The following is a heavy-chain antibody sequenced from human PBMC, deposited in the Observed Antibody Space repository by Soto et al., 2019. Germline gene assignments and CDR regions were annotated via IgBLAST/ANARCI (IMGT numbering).Heavy chain of an antibody. D-gene: IGHD5-12*01. CDR2: IYYSGST. Sequence: QVQLQESGPGLVKPSQTLSLTCTVSGGSISSGGYYWSWIRQHPGKGLEWIGYIYYSGSTYYNPYLKSRVTISVDPSKNQFSLKLSSVTAADTAVYDCARVRSGYDHYGMDVWGQGTTVTVSS. CDR1: GGSISSGGYY. CDR3: ARVRSGYDHYGMDV. J-gene: IGHJ6*02. V-gene: IGHV4-31*03.